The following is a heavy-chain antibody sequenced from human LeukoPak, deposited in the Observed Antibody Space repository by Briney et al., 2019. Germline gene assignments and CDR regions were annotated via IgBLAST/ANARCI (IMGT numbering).Heavy chain of an antibody. Sequence: SETLSLTCTVSGGSISSSSYYWGWIRQPPGKGLEWIGSIYYSGSTYYNPSLKSRVTISVDTSKNQFSLKLSSVTAADTAVYYCARDAGDGLLWFGESRHMDVWGKGTTVTVSS. J-gene: IGHJ6*04. V-gene: IGHV4-39*07. D-gene: IGHD3-10*01. CDR1: GGSISSSSYY. CDR3: ARDAGDGLLWFGESRHMDV. CDR2: IYYSGST.